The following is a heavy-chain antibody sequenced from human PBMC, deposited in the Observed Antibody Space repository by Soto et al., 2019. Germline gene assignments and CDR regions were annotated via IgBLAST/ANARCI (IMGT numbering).Heavy chain of an antibody. J-gene: IGHJ4*02. CDR3: ATEGRSGWYDY. CDR2: IDIGNGNR. Sequence: QDHLVQSGPEVKRPGASVRISCKTSGFTFTDYSLHWVRQAPGQGLEWMGRIDIGNGNRKYSQDLQGRVIITSDTSASTAYMDLNSLKFEDTAVYYCATEGRSGWYDYWGQGTLVTVSS. CDR1: GFTFTDYS. D-gene: IGHD6-19*01. V-gene: IGHV1-3*04.